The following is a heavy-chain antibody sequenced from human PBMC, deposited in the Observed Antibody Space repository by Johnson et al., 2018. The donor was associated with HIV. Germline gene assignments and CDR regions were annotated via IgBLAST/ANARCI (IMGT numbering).Heavy chain of an antibody. Sequence: QVQLVESGGGVVQPGTSLRLSCAASGFTFGIYGMHWVRQAPGTGPEWVALISYDGSNESYGASVTGRFRNSRDNSKKKLYLQMNSLRPEDTAVYYCAKDRAEVVVVHDALDMWGQGTMVTVSS. CDR2: ISYDGSNE. D-gene: IGHD3-22*01. V-gene: IGHV3-30*18. CDR1: GFTFGIYG. CDR3: AKDRAEVVVVHDALDM. J-gene: IGHJ3*02.